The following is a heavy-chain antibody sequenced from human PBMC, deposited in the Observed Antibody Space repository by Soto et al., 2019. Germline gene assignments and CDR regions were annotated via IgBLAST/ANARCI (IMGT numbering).Heavy chain of an antibody. CDR3: ASDPPAHYGMDV. V-gene: IGHV3-66*01. CDR1: GFTVSSSY. J-gene: IGHJ6*02. Sequence: EVQLVESGGGLVQPGGSLRLSCAASGFTVSSSYMSWVRQAPGKGLEWVSVIYTGHSTYYADSVKARFTISRDNSKNTVYLQMNSLRAEDTAVYYCASDPPAHYGMDVWGQGSTVTVSS. CDR2: IYTGHST.